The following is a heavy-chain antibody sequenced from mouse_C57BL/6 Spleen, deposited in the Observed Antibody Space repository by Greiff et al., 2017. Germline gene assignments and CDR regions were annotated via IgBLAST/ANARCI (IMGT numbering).Heavy chain of an antibody. CDR3: ARGTTVCDY. CDR1: GYAFSSSW. CDR2: IYPGDGDT. D-gene: IGHD1-1*01. Sequence: QVQLQQSGPELVKPGASVKISCKASGYAFSSSWMNWVKQRPGKGLEWIGRIYPGDGDTNYNGKFKGKATLTADKSSSTAYMQLSSLTSEDSAVYFCARGTTVCDYWGQGTTLTVSS. V-gene: IGHV1-82*01. J-gene: IGHJ2*01.